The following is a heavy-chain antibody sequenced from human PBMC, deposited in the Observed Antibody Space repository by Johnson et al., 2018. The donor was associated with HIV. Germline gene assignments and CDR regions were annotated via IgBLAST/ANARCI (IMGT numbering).Heavy chain of an antibody. CDR2: IGTAGDT. J-gene: IGHJ3*02. CDR1: GFTFSSYD. Sequence: VQLVESGGGLVQPGGSLRLSCAASGFTFSSYDMHWVRQATGKGLEWVSAIGTAGDTYYPGSVKGRFTISRENAKNTLYLQVNSLRAEDTAVYYCAKGGSGTTRIRAQKGAFDIWGQGTMVTVSS. D-gene: IGHD6-19*01. CDR3: AKGGSGTTRIRAQKGAFDI. V-gene: IGHV3-13*01.